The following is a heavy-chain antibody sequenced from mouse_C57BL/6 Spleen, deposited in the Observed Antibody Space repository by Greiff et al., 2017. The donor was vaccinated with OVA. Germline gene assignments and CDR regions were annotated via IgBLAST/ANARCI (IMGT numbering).Heavy chain of an antibody. D-gene: IGHD2-4*01. Sequence: QVQLKESGAELMKPGASVKLSCKASGYTFTGYWIEWVKQRPGHGLAWIGEIFPGSGSTNYNEKFKGKATFTADTSSNTAYMQLSSLTTEDSAICYCARFGDYDYDQFAYWGKGTLVTVSA. J-gene: IGHJ3*01. V-gene: IGHV1-9*01. CDR2: IFPGSGST. CDR3: ARFGDYDYDQFAY. CDR1: GYTFTGYW.